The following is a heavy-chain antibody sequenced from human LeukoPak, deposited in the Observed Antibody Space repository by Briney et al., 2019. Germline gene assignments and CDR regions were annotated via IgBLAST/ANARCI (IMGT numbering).Heavy chain of an antibody. Sequence: PSETLSLTRAVYGGSFSGYYWSWIRQPPGKGLEWIGEINHSGSTNYNPSLKSRVTISVDTSKNQFSLKLSSVTAADTAVYYCARAPTLLWFGESSSPYYFDYWGQGTLVTVSS. V-gene: IGHV4-34*01. CDR1: GGSFSGYY. CDR3: ARAPTLLWFGESSSPYYFDY. CDR2: INHSGST. J-gene: IGHJ4*02. D-gene: IGHD3-10*01.